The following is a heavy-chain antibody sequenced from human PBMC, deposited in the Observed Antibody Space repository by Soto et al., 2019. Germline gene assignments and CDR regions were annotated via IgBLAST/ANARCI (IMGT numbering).Heavy chain of an antibody. Sequence: GGSLRLSCAASGFTFSSYGMHWVRQAPGKGLEWVAVISYDGSNKYYADSVKGRFTISRDNSENTLYLQMNSLRAEDTAVYYCAGMAVAGTIGYYWGQGTLVTVSS. CDR1: GFTFSSYG. J-gene: IGHJ4*02. D-gene: IGHD6-19*01. CDR2: ISYDGSNK. V-gene: IGHV3-30*03. CDR3: AGMAVAGTIGYY.